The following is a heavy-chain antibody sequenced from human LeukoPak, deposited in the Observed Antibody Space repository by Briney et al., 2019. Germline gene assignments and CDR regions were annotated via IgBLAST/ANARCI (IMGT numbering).Heavy chain of an antibody. D-gene: IGHD5/OR15-5a*01. V-gene: IGHV3-23*01. CDR1: GFTFRSHA. J-gene: IGHJ3*01. CDR3: AKGPVSIGPAFAF. Sequence: GGSLRLSCAASGFTFRSHAMSWVRQAPGKGLEWVSSISETGGSTYYADSVKGRLTISRDNSNNKLYLQMNSLRAEDTAIYYCAKGPVSIGPAFAFWGPGTMVTVSS. CDR2: ISETGGST.